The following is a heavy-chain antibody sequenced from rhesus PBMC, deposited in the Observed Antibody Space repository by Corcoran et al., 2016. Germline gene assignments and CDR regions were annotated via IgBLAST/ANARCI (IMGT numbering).Heavy chain of an antibody. J-gene: IGHJ4*01. CDR3: ARGYISGWYCFDY. CDR2: IDGSSGTT. V-gene: IGHV4-80*01. D-gene: IGHD6-31*01. CDR1: GASIRGYW. Sequence: QVQLQESGPGLVKPSETLSLTCAVSGASIRGYWWHWIRQSQGQGLEWIGEIDGSSGTTNYNPSLKSRVTISKDASKNQFSLKLNSVTAADTAVYFCARGYISGWYCFDYWGQGVLVTVSS.